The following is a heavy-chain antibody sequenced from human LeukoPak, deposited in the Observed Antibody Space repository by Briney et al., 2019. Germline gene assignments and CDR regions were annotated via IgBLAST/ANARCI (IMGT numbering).Heavy chain of an antibody. J-gene: IGHJ6*03. CDR3: ASHYGAHSGDYYYYMDV. CDR1: GGTFSSYA. CDR2: IIPILGIA. D-gene: IGHD4-17*01. Sequence: VASVKVSCKASGGTFSSYAISWVRQAPGQGLEWMGRIIPILGIANYAQKFQGRVTITADKSTSTAYMELSSLRSEDTAVYYCASHYGAHSGDYYYYMDVWGKGTTVTVSS. V-gene: IGHV1-69*04.